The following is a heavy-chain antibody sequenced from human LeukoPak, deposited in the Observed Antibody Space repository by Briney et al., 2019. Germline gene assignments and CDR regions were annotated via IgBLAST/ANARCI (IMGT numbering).Heavy chain of an antibody. J-gene: IGHJ6*02. V-gene: IGHV4-31*03. CDR3: AGGMDV. Sequence: PSETLALTCTVSGXSFSSGGYYWSWIRQHPGKGLEWIGYINYSGSTFYNPSLKSRVTISVDTSKYQFSLKLSSLTAADTAVYYCAGGMDVWGQGTTVTVSS. CDR2: INYSGST. CDR1: GXSFSSGGYY.